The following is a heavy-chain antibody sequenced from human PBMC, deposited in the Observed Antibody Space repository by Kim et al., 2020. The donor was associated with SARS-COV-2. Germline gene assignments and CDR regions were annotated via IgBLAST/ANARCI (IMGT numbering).Heavy chain of an antibody. J-gene: IGHJ3*02. CDR2: IIPIFGTA. Sequence: SVKVSCKASGGTFSSYAISWVRQAPGQGLEWMGGIIPIFGTANYAQKFQGRVTITADESTSTAYMELSSLRSEDTAVYYCARGCSGWSKTFVHAFDIWGQGTMVTVSS. V-gene: IGHV1-69*13. CDR3: ARGCSGWSKTFVHAFDI. D-gene: IGHD6-19*01. CDR1: GGTFSSYA.